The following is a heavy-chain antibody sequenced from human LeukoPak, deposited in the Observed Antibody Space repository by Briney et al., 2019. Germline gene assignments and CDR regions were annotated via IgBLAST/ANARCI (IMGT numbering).Heavy chain of an antibody. V-gene: IGHV1-3*03. D-gene: IGHD1-14*01. CDR1: GYTFTSYA. Sequence: ASVKVSCKASGYTFTSYATHWVRQAPGQRLEWMGWINAGNGNTKYSQEFQGRVTITRDTSASTAYMELSSLRSEDMAVYYCARSIPHDAFDIWGQGTMVTVSS. CDR2: INAGNGNT. CDR3: ARSIPHDAFDI. J-gene: IGHJ3*02.